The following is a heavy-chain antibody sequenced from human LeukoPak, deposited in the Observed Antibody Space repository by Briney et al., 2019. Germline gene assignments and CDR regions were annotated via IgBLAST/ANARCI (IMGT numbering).Heavy chain of an antibody. J-gene: IGHJ4*02. CDR2: IKGDGSEK. CDR1: GFTFRSYW. V-gene: IGHV3-7*01. D-gene: IGHD3-9*01. CDR3: ARDSISRHFDWLFDY. Sequence: GGSLRLSCAASGFTFRSYWMSWVRQAPGKGLEWVANIKGDGSEKDYVDSVKGRFTISRDNAKNSLYLQMNSLRAEDTAVYYCARDSISRHFDWLFDYWGQGTLVTVSS.